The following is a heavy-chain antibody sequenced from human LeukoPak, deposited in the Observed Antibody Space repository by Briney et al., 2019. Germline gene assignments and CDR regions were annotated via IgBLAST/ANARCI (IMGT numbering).Heavy chain of an antibody. Sequence: ASVKVSCKASGYTFTSYDINWVRQAPGQGLEWMGWMNPNSGNTGYAQKFQGRVTMTRNTSISTAYMELSSLRSEDTAVYYCARGLIRGGYVGRTPLSPWGQGTLVTVSS. D-gene: IGHD5-12*01. V-gene: IGHV1-8*01. CDR3: ARGLIRGGYVGRTPLSP. J-gene: IGHJ5*02. CDR1: GYTFTSYD. CDR2: MNPNSGNT.